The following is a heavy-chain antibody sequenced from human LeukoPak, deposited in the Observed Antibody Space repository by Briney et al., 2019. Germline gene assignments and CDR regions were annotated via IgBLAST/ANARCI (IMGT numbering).Heavy chain of an antibody. V-gene: IGHV3-43D*03. CDR1: GFTFSSYG. CDR3: AKASSSSWYNAFDI. CDR2: ISWDGGST. Sequence: PGGSLRLSCAASGFTFSSYGMHWVRQAPGKGLEWVSLISWDGGSTYYADSVKGRFTISRDNAKNSLYLQMNSLRAEDTALYYCAKASSSSWYNAFDIWGQGTMVTVSS. J-gene: IGHJ3*02. D-gene: IGHD6-13*01.